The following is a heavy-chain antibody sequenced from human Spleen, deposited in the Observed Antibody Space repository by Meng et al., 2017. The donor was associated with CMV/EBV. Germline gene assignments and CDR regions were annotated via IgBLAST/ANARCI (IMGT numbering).Heavy chain of an antibody. CDR3: ARGFLEGY. J-gene: IGHJ4*02. V-gene: IGHV3-74*01. CDR2: INRDGSVT. CDR1: GFTFSTYW. Sequence: LGLSLAAFGFTFSTYWMHWVRQAPGKGLVWVSRINRDGSVTGYADSVKGRFTISRDNAKNTLYLQMNSLRAEDTAVYYCARGFLEGYWGQGTLVTVSS. D-gene: IGHD3-3*01.